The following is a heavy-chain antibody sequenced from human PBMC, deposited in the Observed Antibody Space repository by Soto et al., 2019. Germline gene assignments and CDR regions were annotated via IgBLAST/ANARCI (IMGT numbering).Heavy chain of an antibody. CDR3: TIPTPDTPMFTHSSYHAMDV. Sequence: ELQPVESGGGLVKPGGSLRLSCAVPGFTLSNAWMNWVRQAPGRGLEWVGRIKDKSNGGTIDYAAPVTGRFTISRDDSKNTLFLQMNSLKTEDTSVYYCTIPTPDTPMFTHSSYHAMDVWGQGTTVIVSS. V-gene: IGHV3-15*07. J-gene: IGHJ6*02. CDR1: GFTLSNAW. D-gene: IGHD5-18*01. CDR2: IKDKSNGGTI.